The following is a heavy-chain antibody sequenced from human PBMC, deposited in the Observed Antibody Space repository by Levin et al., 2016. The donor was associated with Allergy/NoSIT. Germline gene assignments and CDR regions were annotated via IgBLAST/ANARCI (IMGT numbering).Heavy chain of an antibody. Sequence: WVRQAPGQGLEWMGWINPNSGGTNYAQKFQGRVTMTRDTSISTAYMELSRLRSDDTAVYYCARSFTPPATSTSYYYYGMDVWGQGTTVTVSS. CDR3: ARSFTPPATSTSYYYYGMDV. V-gene: IGHV1-2*02. D-gene: IGHD2-2*01. CDR2: INPNSGGT. J-gene: IGHJ6*02.